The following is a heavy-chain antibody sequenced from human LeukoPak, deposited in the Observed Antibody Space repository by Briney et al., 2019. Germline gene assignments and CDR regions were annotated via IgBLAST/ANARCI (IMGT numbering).Heavy chain of an antibody. V-gene: IGHV1-18*01. J-gene: IGHJ4*02. Sequence: VASVKVSCKACGYTFISYGISWVRQAPGQGLEGMGWISAYNGNTNYAQKVQGRVTMTTDTSTSTGYMELRSLRSDDTAVYYCARGGRKLPNSSWYGDFDYWGQGTLVTVSS. CDR1: GYTFISYG. CDR2: ISAYNGNT. D-gene: IGHD6-13*01. CDR3: ARGGRKLPNSSWYGDFDY.